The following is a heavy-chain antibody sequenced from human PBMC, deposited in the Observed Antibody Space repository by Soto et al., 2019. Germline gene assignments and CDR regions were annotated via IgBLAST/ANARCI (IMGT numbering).Heavy chain of an antibody. D-gene: IGHD2-15*01. V-gene: IGHV3-23*01. Sequence: EVQLLESGGGLVQPGGSLRLSCAASGFTFSNYAMSWVRQAPGKGLEWVSAISGSGESTFYGDSVKGRFTVSRDNSKNTLYLHMNSLGVEDTAEYYCAKGGGSCCFDCWGQGTLVTVSS. J-gene: IGHJ4*02. CDR3: AKGGGSCCFDC. CDR2: ISGSGEST. CDR1: GFTFSNYA.